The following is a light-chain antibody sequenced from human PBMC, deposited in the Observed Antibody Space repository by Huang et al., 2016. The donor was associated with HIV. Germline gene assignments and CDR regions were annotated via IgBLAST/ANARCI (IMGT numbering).Light chain of an antibody. CDR2: DAY. CDR3: LQDYSFPLT. Sequence: AIQMTQSPSSLSASVGDRVTITCRASQGIRNDLAWYQQKPGKAPKLLIYDAYSLQSGVPSRCSGSASGTEFTLSISSLQPEDYATYYCLQDYSFPLTFGPGTRVNIK. J-gene: IGKJ3*01. CDR1: QGIRND. V-gene: IGKV1-6*01.